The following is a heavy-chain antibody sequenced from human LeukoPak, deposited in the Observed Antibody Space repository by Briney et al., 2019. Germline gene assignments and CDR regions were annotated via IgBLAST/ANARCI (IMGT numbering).Heavy chain of an antibody. V-gene: IGHV3-23*01. J-gene: IGHJ4*02. Sequence: GGSLRLSCAASGFTFISYAMSWVRQAPGKGLEWVSAISGSGGSTYYADSVKGRFTISRDNSKNTLYLQMNSLRAEDTAVYYCATKDIVVVVAATLYSDWGQGTLVTVSS. CDR3: ATKDIVVVVAATLYSD. CDR1: GFTFISYA. D-gene: IGHD2-15*01. CDR2: ISGSGGST.